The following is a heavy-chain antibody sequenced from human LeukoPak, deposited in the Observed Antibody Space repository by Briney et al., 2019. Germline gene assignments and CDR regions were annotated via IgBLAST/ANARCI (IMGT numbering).Heavy chain of an antibody. Sequence: ASVKVSCKASGYTFTGYYIHWVRQAPGQGLEWMGWINPNSGAIDYAQRFQGRVTVTRDTSISTAYKQLSGLRSDDTAVYYCARDRGDDFWGGFDYWGQGTLVTVSS. CDR3: ARDRGDDFWGGFDY. J-gene: IGHJ4*02. D-gene: IGHD3-3*01. CDR1: GYTFTGYY. CDR2: INPNSGAI. V-gene: IGHV1-2*02.